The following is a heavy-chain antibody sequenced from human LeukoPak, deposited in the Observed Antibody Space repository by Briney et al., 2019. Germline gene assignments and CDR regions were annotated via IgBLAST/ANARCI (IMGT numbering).Heavy chain of an antibody. J-gene: IGHJ3*02. CDR3: ARVPRTYGSGGDAFDI. CDR1: GGSFSGYY. CDR2: INHSGST. D-gene: IGHD3-10*01. Sequence: SETLSLTCAVYGGSFSGYYWSWIRRPPGKGLEWIGEINHSGSTNYNPSLKSRVTISVDTSKNQFSLKLSSVTAADTAVYYCARVPRTYGSGGDAFDIWGQGTMVTVSS. V-gene: IGHV4-34*01.